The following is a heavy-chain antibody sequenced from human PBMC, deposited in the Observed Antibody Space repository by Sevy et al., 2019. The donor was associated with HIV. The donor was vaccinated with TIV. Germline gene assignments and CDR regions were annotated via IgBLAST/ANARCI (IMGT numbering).Heavy chain of an antibody. CDR2: IYPGDSET. J-gene: IGHJ3*02. D-gene: IGHD3-10*01. CDR3: ARQYYYGSGSWEDAFDI. CDR1: GYSFTSYW. V-gene: IGHV5-51*01. Sequence: GESLKISCKGSGYSFTSYWIGWVRQMPGKGLEGMGMIYPGDSETRYSPSFQGQVTILADKSIRTAYLQWSSLTASDNAMYYCARQYYYGSGSWEDAFDIWGQGTTVTVSS.